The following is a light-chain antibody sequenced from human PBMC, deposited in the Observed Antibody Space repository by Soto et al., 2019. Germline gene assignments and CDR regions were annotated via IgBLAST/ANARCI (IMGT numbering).Light chain of an antibody. CDR2: AS. V-gene: IGKV3-20*01. CDR3: QHNGTSAL. Sequence: EIVLTQSPGTLSLSPGERATLSCRASQSVSDMYLAWYQHQPGQAPRLLIYASNRATGIPDRFSGSGSGTDFTLTINRLEPEDFAVYYCQHNGTSALFGPGTKVEIK. CDR1: QSVSDMY. J-gene: IGKJ3*01.